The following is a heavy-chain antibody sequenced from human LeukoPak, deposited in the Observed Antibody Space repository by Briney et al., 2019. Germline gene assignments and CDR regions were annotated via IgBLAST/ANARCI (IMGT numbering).Heavy chain of an antibody. CDR2: IYYSGST. D-gene: IGHD2-21*01. CDR1: GGSISSQY. J-gene: IGHJ4*02. V-gene: IGHV4-59*11. CDR3: ATHGVIGTKYYDY. Sequence: SETLSLTRTVSGGSISSQYWSWIRQPPGKGLEWIGYIYYSGSTNYNPSLKGRVTISVDMSKNQFFLRLSSVTAADTAVYYCATHGVIGTKYYDYWGQGTLVTVSS.